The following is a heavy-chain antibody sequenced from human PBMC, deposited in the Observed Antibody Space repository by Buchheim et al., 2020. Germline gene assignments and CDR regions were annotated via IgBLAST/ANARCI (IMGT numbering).Heavy chain of an antibody. V-gene: IGHV4-39*07. J-gene: IGHJ6*02. D-gene: IGHD5-24*01. CDR2: ICYSGTT. CDR3: ARENRDGYRNGVDV. CDR1: GGSISNSTYF. Sequence: QLQLQESGPGLVKPSETLSLTCTVSGGSISNSTYFWGWIRQPPGKGPEWIATICYSGTTYFNPSLQNRVTISVVKSQNQFPLTLRSVTAADTALYCCARENRDGYRNGVDVLGQGTT.